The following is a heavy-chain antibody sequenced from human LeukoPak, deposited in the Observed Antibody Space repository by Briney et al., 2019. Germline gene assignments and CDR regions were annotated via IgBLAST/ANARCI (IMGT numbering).Heavy chain of an antibody. V-gene: IGHV1-69*01. CDR2: IIPIFGTA. CDR3: AREGAVVSRNGAFDI. D-gene: IGHD2-21*01. Sequence: SVKVSCKAPGGTFSSYAISWVRQAPGQGLEWMGGIIPIFGTANYAQKFQGRVTITADESTSTAYMELSSLRSEDTAVYYCAREGAVVSRNGAFDIWGQGTMVTVSS. CDR1: GGTFSSYA. J-gene: IGHJ3*02.